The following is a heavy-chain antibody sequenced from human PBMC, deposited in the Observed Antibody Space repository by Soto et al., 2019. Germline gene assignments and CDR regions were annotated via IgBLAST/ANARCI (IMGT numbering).Heavy chain of an antibody. Sequence: QVQLVQSGAEVKKPGSSVKVSCKASGGTFSSYAISWVRQAPGQGLEWMGGIIPIFGTANYAQKFQGRVTITAXXSXSXXYMELSRLRSEDTAVYYCARDRTTVVTGDSDAFDIWGQGTMVTVSS. J-gene: IGHJ3*02. V-gene: IGHV1-69*12. CDR1: GGTFSSYA. CDR2: IIPIFGTA. D-gene: IGHD4-17*01. CDR3: ARDRTTVVTGDSDAFDI.